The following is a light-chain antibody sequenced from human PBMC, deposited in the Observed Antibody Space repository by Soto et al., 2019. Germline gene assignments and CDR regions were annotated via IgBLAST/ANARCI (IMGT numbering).Light chain of an antibody. V-gene: IGKV3-20*01. CDR3: QQYGRSPTT. Sequence: EIVLTQSPGTLSLSPGERATLSCRASQSVNNNYLAWYQQKPGQAPRLLIDGASSRATGIPDRFSGSGSGTDFTLTISRLEPEDFAVYYCQQYGRSPTTFGQGTKVEIK. CDR1: QSVNNNY. J-gene: IGKJ1*01. CDR2: GAS.